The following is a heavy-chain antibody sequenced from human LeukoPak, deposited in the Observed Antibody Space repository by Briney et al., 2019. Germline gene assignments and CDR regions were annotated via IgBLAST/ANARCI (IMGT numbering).Heavy chain of an antibody. CDR2: INHSGST. CDR3: ARGVRRFGELLD. V-gene: IGHV4-34*01. Sequence: SETRSLTCAVYGGSFSGYYWSWIRQPPGKGLEWIGEINHSGSTNYNPSLKSRVTISVDTSKNQFSLKLSSVTAADTAVYYCARGVRRFGELLDWGQGTLVTVSS. D-gene: IGHD3-10*01. CDR1: GGSFSGYY. J-gene: IGHJ4*02.